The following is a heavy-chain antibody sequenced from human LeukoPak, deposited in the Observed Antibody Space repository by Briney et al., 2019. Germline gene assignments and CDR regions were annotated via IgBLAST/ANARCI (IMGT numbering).Heavy chain of an antibody. CDR1: GGSXRTYX. J-gene: IGHJ5*02. D-gene: IGHD3-10*01. CDR2: LTQFFRRT. V-gene: IGHV1-69*05. Sequence: SGGSXRTYXXXXXRXAPGXXXEWXGXLTQFFRRTNYTQKFQGRLTITTDESSSTAYMELSDLRSDDTAIYYCATSESGRSWDWFAPWGQGTLVTVSS. CDR3: ATSESGRSWDWFAP.